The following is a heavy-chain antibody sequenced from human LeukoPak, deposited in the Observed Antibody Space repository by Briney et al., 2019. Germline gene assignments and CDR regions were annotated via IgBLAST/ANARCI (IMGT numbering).Heavy chain of an antibody. CDR1: GGSVSSGSYY. J-gene: IGHJ3*02. CDR3: ATVRWNDGDAFDI. Sequence: SETLSLTCSVSGGSVSSGSYYWGWIRHPPGKGLNGIGYSSYSGSTSYNPSLKSRVTIAVDTAKNQFSLRLSSVTAADTAVYYCATVRWNDGDAFDIWGQGTMVTVSS. CDR2: SSYSGST. D-gene: IGHD1-1*01. V-gene: IGHV4-61*01.